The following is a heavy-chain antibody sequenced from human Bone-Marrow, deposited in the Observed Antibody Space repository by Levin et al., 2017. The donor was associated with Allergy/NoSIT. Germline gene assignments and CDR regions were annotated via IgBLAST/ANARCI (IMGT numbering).Heavy chain of an antibody. Sequence: ASVKVSCKPSGYTFTSYGISWVRQAPGQGLEWVAFISPFNGNTRYAQRLQGRVTLTTDTSTSTVYMELRDLRSDDAAIYYCTTVRFNPQPLAFWGQGTLVTVSS. CDR3: TTVRFNPQPLAF. D-gene: IGHD3-10*02. V-gene: IGHV1-18*01. CDR2: ISPFNGNT. J-gene: IGHJ4*02. CDR1: GYTFTSYG.